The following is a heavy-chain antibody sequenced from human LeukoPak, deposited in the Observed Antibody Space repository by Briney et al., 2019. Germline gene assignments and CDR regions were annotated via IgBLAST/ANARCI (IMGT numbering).Heavy chain of an antibody. CDR1: GGSINSSSYY. D-gene: IGHD5-24*01. Sequence: SETLSLTCTVSGGSINSSSYYWGWIRQPPGKGLEWIGSIFYSGNTYDNPSLKSRVTISVDTSKNQFSLKLNSVTAADTAVYYCARHRSKWLQSSFDYWGQGTLVTASS. CDR2: IFYSGNT. CDR3: ARHRSKWLQSSFDY. V-gene: IGHV4-39*01. J-gene: IGHJ4*02.